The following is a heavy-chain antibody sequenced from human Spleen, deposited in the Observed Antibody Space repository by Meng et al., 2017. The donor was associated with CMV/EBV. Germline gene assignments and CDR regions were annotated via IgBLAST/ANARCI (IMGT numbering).Heavy chain of an antibody. CDR1: GFSVTNND. Sequence: GESLKISCAASGFSVTNNDMSWVRQAPGKGLEWVSVIYSGGSTYYADSVKGRFTISRDNSKNTLYLQMNSLRAEDTAVYYCAKEGSFDSFDPWGQGTLVTVSS. CDR3: AKEGSFDSFDP. D-gene: IGHD3-3*01. V-gene: IGHV3-53*01. CDR2: IYSGGST. J-gene: IGHJ5*02.